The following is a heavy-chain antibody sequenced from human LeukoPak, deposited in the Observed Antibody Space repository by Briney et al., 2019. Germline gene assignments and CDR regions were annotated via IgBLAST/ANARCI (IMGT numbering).Heavy chain of an antibody. D-gene: IGHD2-15*01. Sequence: QPGGSLRLSCAASGFTFGSYWMHWVRQAPGKGLVWVSHIKSDGSSTNYADSVKGRFTISRDNGKNTLYLQMNSLRAEDTAVYYCARGGCSGSSCFFGNDYWGQGTLVTVSS. CDR2: IKSDGSST. CDR3: ARGGCSGSSCFFGNDY. J-gene: IGHJ4*02. CDR1: GFTFGSYW. V-gene: IGHV3-74*01.